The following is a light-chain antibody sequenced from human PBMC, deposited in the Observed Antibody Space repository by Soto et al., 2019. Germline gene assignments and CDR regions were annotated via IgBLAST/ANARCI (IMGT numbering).Light chain of an antibody. Sequence: QPVLTQSPSASASLGASVKLTCTLSSGHSSYAIAWHQQQPEKGPRYLMKLNSDGSHSKGDGIPDRFSGSSSGAERYLTISSLQSEDEADYYCQTWGNRIQVFGGGTKLTVL. CDR1: SGHSSYA. J-gene: IGLJ2*01. CDR2: LNSDGSH. CDR3: QTWGNRIQV. V-gene: IGLV4-69*01.